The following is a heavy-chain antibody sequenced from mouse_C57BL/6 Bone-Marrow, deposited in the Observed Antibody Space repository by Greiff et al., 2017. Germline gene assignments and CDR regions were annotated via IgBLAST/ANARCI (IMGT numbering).Heavy chain of an antibody. CDR1: GYTFTSYG. J-gene: IGHJ4*01. D-gene: IGHD1-1*01. CDR2: IYPRSGNT. V-gene: IGHV1-81*01. CDR3: ARGEASYYYGSKGMDD. Sequence: QVQLQQSGAELARPGASVKLSCTASGYTFTSYGISWVKQRTGQGLEWIGEIYPRSGNTYYNEKFKGKATLTADKSSSTAYMELRGLTSEDSAVYICARGEASYYYGSKGMDDWGQGTSVTVSS.